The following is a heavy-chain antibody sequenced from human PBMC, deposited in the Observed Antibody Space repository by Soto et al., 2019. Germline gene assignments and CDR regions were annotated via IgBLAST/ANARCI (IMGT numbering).Heavy chain of an antibody. CDR3: ARAPRELLPLLDY. V-gene: IGHV3-33*01. D-gene: IGHD1-26*01. CDR2: IWYDGSNK. Sequence: QVQLVESGGGVVQPGRSLRLSCAASGFTFSSYGMHWVRQAPGKGLEWVAVIWYDGSNKYYADSVKGRFTISRDNSKNTLYLQMNSLRAEDTAVYYCARAPRELLPLLDYWGQGTLVTVSS. CDR1: GFTFSSYG. J-gene: IGHJ4*02.